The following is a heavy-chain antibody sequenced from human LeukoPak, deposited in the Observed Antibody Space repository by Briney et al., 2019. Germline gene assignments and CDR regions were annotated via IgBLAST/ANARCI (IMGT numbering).Heavy chain of an antibody. V-gene: IGHV1-2*02. J-gene: IGHJ1*01. Sequence: GASVKVSCKVSGYTFTGYYIHWVRQAPGQGLEWMGWINPNSGGTNYAQKFQGRVTMTRDTSISTAYMELSRLRSDDTAVYYCARGYYDSSDFEYFHHWGQGTLVTVSS. CDR1: GYTFTGYY. D-gene: IGHD3-22*01. CDR3: ARGYYDSSDFEYFHH. CDR2: INPNSGGT.